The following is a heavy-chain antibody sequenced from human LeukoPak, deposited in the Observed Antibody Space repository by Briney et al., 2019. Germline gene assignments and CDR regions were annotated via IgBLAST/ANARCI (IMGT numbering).Heavy chain of an antibody. Sequence: SETLSLTCAVSCGSISSSNWWSWVRQPPGKGLEWIGEIYHSGSTNYNPSLKSLVTISVDKSKNQFSLKLSSVTAADTAVYYCASYRSVSGSGYGMEVWGQGTTVTVSS. J-gene: IGHJ6*02. CDR1: CGSISSSNW. CDR2: IYHSGST. CDR3: ASYRSVSGSGYGMEV. D-gene: IGHD3-10*01. V-gene: IGHV4-4*02.